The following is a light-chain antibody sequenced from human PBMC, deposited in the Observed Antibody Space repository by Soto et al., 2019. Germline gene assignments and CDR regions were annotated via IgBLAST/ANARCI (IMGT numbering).Light chain of an antibody. Sequence: QSVLTQPPSVSAAPGQKVTISCSGRSPNIGNNYVSWYQQLPGTAPKLLIYENNKRPSGIPDRFSGSKSGTSATLGITGLQTGDEADYYCGTWDSSVSWVFGTGTKVTVL. CDR3: GTWDSSVSWV. V-gene: IGLV1-51*02. CDR2: ENN. J-gene: IGLJ1*01. CDR1: SPNIGNNY.